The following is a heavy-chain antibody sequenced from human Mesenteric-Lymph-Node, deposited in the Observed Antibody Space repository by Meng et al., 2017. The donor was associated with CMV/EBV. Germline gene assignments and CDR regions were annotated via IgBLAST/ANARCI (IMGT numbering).Heavy chain of an antibody. CDR2: INSDGSST. D-gene: IGHD6-19*01. CDR1: GFTFSSFW. CDR3: ARGAGTHNFDY. Sequence: SGAASGFTFSSFWMHWVRQAPGKGLVWVSRINSDGSSTIYADSVKGRFTISRDNAKNTLYLQMNSLRAEDTAVYYCARGAGTHNFDYWGQGTLVTVSS. V-gene: IGHV3-74*01. J-gene: IGHJ4*02.